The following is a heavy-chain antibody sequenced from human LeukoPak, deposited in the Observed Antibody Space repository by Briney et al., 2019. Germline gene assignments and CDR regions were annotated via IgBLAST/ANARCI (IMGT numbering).Heavy chain of an antibody. CDR2: IRYDGSNK. D-gene: IGHD3-22*01. J-gene: IGHJ4*02. CDR3: AKDSNYYDSSGPLG. Sequence: GGSLRLSCAASGFTFSSYGMHWVRQAPGKGLEWVAFIRYDGSNKYYADSVKGRFTISRDNSKNTLYLQMNSLRAEDTAVYYCAKDSNYYDSSGPLGWGQGTLVTVSS. CDR1: GFTFSSYG. V-gene: IGHV3-30*02.